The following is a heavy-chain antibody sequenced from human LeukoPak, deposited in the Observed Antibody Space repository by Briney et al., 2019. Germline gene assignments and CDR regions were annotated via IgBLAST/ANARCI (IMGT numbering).Heavy chain of an antibody. CDR2: INHSGST. CDR1: GGSFSGYY. D-gene: IGHD1-1*01. CDR3: ARGAEGGTDMRNRYYYYMDV. Sequence: KASETLSLTCAVYGGSFSGYYWSWIRQPPGKGLEWIGEINHSGSTNYNPSLKSRVTISVDTSKNQFSLKLSSVTAADTAIYYCARGAEGGTDMRNRYYYYMDVWGKGITVTVSS. V-gene: IGHV4-34*01. J-gene: IGHJ6*03.